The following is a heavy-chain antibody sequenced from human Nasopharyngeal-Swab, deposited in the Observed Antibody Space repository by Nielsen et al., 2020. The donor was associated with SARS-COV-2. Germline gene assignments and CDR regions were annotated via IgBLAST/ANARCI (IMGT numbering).Heavy chain of an antibody. CDR1: GYTFTSYY. CDR3: ARHYYGSGKDRMPYYYYGMDV. Sequence: ASVKVSCKASGYTFTSYYKHWVRQAPGQGLEWMGIINPSGGSTSYAQKFQGRVTMTRDTSTSTVYMELSSLRSEDTAVYYCARHYYGSGKDRMPYYYYGMDVWGQGTTVTVSS. D-gene: IGHD3-10*01. J-gene: IGHJ6*02. CDR2: INPSGGST. V-gene: IGHV1-46*01.